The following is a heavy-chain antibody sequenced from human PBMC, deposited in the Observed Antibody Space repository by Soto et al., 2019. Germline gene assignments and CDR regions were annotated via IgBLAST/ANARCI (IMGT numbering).Heavy chain of an antibody. Sequence: QVQMVQSGAEVKQSGAAVKVSCKTSGYDFTAYDINWVRQASGQGLEWMGWMNPINGATGSARWFQGRVSMTRNTATGTAYLELTSLRSDDTGVYYCGRGPSPRAPAGGTPYYYAMDVWGQGTTVTVSS. D-gene: IGHD6-13*01. CDR1: GYDFTAYD. V-gene: IGHV1-8*02. J-gene: IGHJ6*02. CDR2: MNPINGAT. CDR3: GRGPSPRAPAGGTPYYYAMDV.